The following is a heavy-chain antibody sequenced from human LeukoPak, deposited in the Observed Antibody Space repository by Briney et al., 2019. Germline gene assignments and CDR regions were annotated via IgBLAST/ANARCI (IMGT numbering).Heavy chain of an antibody. CDR1: GFTFSSYA. CDR3: AKLPYQMLMFADY. CDR2: ISSNGGST. J-gene: IGHJ4*02. Sequence: PGGSLRLSCAASGFTFSSYAMHWVRQAPGKGLEYVSAISSNGGSTYYANSVKGRFTISRDNSKNTLYLQMGSLRAEDMALYYCAKLPYQMLMFADYWGQGTLVTVSS. V-gene: IGHV3-64*01. D-gene: IGHD2-2*01.